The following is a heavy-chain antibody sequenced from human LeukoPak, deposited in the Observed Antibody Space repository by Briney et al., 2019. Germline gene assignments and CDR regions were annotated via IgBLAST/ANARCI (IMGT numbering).Heavy chain of an antibody. CDR1: GGSISSSSYY. J-gene: IGHJ3*02. CDR3: ATLGSPDAFDI. D-gene: IGHD7-27*01. CDR2: IYYSGST. V-gene: IGHV4-39*07. Sequence: SETLSLTCTVSGGSISSSSYYWGWIRQPPGKGLEWIGSIYYSGSTYYNPSLKSRVTISVDTSKNQFSLKLSSVTAADTAVYYCATLGSPDAFDIWGQGTMVTVSS.